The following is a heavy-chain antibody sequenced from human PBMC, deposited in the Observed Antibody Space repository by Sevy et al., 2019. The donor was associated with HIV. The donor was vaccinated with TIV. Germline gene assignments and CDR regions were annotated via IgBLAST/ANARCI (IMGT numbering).Heavy chain of an antibody. Sequence: SETLSLTCTVSGGSISSGGYYWSWVRQHPGKGLEVIGYIYYSGRTYYNPSLKSRVTISVDTSKNQFSLKLRSVTAADTAVYYCARTSDTAMIFDYWGQGTLVTVSS. V-gene: IGHV4-31*03. J-gene: IGHJ4*02. CDR2: IYYSGRT. CDR3: ARTSDTAMIFDY. D-gene: IGHD5-18*01. CDR1: GGSISSGGYY.